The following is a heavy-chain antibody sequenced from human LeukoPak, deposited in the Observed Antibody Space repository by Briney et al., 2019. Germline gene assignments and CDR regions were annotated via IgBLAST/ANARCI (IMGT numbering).Heavy chain of an antibody. D-gene: IGHD3-22*01. Sequence: SETLSLTCAVYGGSFSGYYWSWIRQPPGKGLEWIGYIYYSGSTNYNPSLKSRVTISVDTSKNQFSLKLSSVTAADTAVYYCARRGYYDSSGYFFDAFDIWGQGTMVTVSS. J-gene: IGHJ3*02. CDR1: GGSFSGYY. CDR2: IYYSGST. V-gene: IGHV4-59*08. CDR3: ARRGYYDSSGYFFDAFDI.